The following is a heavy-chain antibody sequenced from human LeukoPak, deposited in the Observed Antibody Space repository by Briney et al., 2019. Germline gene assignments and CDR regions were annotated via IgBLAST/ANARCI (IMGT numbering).Heavy chain of an antibody. Sequence: PSETLSLTCTVSGGSISSGDYYWAWIRQPPGKGLEWIGSVYYGRSPYFNPSLESRATISVDTSKNHFSLKMSSVTAADTAVYYCARSSGTGTFSYWGQGTLVTVPS. CDR3: ARSSGTGTFSY. CDR2: VYYGRSP. D-gene: IGHD6-25*01. CDR1: GGSISSGDYY. J-gene: IGHJ4*02. V-gene: IGHV4-39*02.